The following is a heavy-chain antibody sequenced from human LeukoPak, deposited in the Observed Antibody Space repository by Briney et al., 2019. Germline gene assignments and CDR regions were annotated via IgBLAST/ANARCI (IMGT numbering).Heavy chain of an antibody. J-gene: IGHJ4*02. CDR3: ARHGDNSYSFDH. V-gene: IGHV3-21*06. D-gene: IGHD5-24*01. Sequence: GGSLRLSCAVAGFTFSGYSMNWVRQAPGKGLEWISSITSYTGYMFYADSVKGRLTISRDNAMNSLFLQMTNLRAEDTAVYYCARHGDNSYSFDHWGQGVLVTVSS. CDR2: ITSYTGYM. CDR1: GFTFSGYS.